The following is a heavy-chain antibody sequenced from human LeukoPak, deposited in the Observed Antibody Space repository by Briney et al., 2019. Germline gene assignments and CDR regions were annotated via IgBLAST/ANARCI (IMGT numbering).Heavy chain of an antibody. Sequence: GASVKASCKASGYTFTGYYMHWVRQAPGQGLEWMGWINPNSGGTNYAQKFQGRVTMTRDTSISTAYMELSRLRSDDTAVYYCARVQGDGYYFDYWGQGTLVTVSS. D-gene: IGHD3-16*01. V-gene: IGHV1-2*02. CDR1: GYTFTGYY. CDR3: ARVQGDGYYFDY. CDR2: INPNSGGT. J-gene: IGHJ4*02.